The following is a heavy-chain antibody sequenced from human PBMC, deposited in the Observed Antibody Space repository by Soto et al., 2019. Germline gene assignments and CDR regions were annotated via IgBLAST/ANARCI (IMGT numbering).Heavy chain of an antibody. J-gene: IGHJ4*02. V-gene: IGHV4-59*08. Sequence: SETLSLTCTVSGGSISSYYWSWIRQPPGKGLEWIGYIYYSGSTNYNPSLKSRVTISVDTSKNQFSLKLSSVTAADTAVYYCARGGFKDIVVVPAAMNFDYWGQGTLVTVSS. D-gene: IGHD2-2*01. CDR2: IYYSGST. CDR3: ARGGFKDIVVVPAAMNFDY. CDR1: GGSISSYY.